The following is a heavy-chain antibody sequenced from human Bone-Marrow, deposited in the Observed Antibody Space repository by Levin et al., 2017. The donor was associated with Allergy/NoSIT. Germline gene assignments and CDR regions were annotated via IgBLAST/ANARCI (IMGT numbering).Heavy chain of an antibody. Sequence: GESLKISCAASGFTFSTYAMSWVRQAPGKGLEWVSSISKTGINTHYADSVKGRFIISRDNSKNTLYLQMNSMRAEETAIYFCAKDSLITMAGGFYQYHGMDVWGQATTVTVSS. CDR2: ISKTGINT. CDR1: GFTFSTYA. J-gene: IGHJ6*02. CDR3: AKDSLITMAGGFYQYHGMDV. V-gene: IGHV3-23*01. D-gene: IGHD6-19*01.